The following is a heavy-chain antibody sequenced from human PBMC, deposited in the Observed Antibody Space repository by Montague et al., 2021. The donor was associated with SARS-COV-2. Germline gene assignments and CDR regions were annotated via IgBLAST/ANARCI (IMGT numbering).Heavy chain of an antibody. CDR2: IHHTGSA. V-gene: IGHV4-59*08. CDR3: ARHLAVGTSGFDI. CDR1: GGSINNYY. Sequence: SETLSLTCTVSGGSINNYYWSWIRQPPEKGPEWIAFIHHTGSANYNPSLKSRATISVDPYKNQCSLKLTSVTAADAALYYCARHLAVGTSGFDIWGQGTMVTVSS. J-gene: IGHJ3*02. D-gene: IGHD6-19*01.